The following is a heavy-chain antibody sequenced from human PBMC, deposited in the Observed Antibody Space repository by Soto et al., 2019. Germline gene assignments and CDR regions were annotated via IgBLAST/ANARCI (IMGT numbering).Heavy chain of an antibody. V-gene: IGHV3-23*01. D-gene: IGHD3-10*01. J-gene: IGHJ5*02. CDR2: LSGGGGTT. CDR3: AKGVRSAYGCFDP. CDR1: GLTFISYA. Sequence: PGGCLRLSCAASGLTFISYAMSWVRKAPGKGLEWVSSLSGGGGTTYYANSVKGRFTISRDNSKNTLDLQMNSLGAEDTAVYYCAKGVRSAYGCFDPWGQGTLVTVSS.